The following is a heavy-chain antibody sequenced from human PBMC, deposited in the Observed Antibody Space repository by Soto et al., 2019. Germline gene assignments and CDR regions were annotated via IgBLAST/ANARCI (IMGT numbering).Heavy chain of an antibody. CDR3: AKEGRVGYSTRIFRRDNWFDP. J-gene: IGHJ5*02. D-gene: IGHD6-13*01. V-gene: IGHV3-33*06. Sequence: QVQLVESGGGVVQPGRSLRLSCAASELTFISNALHWVRQAPGKGLEGVAVILYDGSNKYYADAVKGRFPTSRDNSKNTLYLKMNSLRVEDTAVYYCAKEGRVGYSTRIFRRDNWFDPWGQGTPVTVSS. CDR2: ILYDGSNK. CDR1: ELTFISNA.